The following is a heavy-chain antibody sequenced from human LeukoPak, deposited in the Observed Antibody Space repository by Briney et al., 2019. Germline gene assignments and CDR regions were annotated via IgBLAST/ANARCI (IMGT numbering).Heavy chain of an antibody. D-gene: IGHD5-24*01. CDR1: GGSFSGYY. J-gene: IGHJ5*02. CDR3: ARDGLNWFDP. CDR2: INHSGST. V-gene: IGHV4-34*01. Sequence: SETLSLTCAVYGGSFSGYYWSWIRQPPGKGLEWIGEINHSGSTNYNPSLKSRVTISVDTSKNQFSLKLSSVTAADTAVYYCARDGLNWFDPWGQGTLVTVSS.